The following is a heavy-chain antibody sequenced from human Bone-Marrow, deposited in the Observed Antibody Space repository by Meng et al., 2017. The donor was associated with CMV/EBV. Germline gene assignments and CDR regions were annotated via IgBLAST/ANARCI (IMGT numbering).Heavy chain of an antibody. CDR3: ARGGLVGSGLDY. V-gene: IGHV3-30*04. Sequence: GGSLRLSCAASGFTFSSYAMHWVRQAPGKGLEWVAVISYDGSNKYYADSVKGRFTISRDNSKNTLYLQMNSLRAEDTAVYYCARGGLVGSGLDYWGQGTLVTASS. CDR1: GFTFSSYA. J-gene: IGHJ4*02. CDR2: ISYDGSNK. D-gene: IGHD2-8*02.